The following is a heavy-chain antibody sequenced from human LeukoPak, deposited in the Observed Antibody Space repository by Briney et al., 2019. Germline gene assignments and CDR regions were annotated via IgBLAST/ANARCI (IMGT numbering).Heavy chain of an antibody. V-gene: IGHV3-7*05. D-gene: IGHD3-22*01. Sequence: GGSLRLSCAVSGFTFSRFWMSWVRQAPGKGLDWLANINEDGREKYYVDSVKGRFTISRDNAKNSLSLQMDSLRAEDTAVYYCATYLYASSAFDSWGQGTLVTVSS. CDR3: ATYLYASSAFDS. CDR1: GFTFSRFW. J-gene: IGHJ5*01. CDR2: INEDGREK.